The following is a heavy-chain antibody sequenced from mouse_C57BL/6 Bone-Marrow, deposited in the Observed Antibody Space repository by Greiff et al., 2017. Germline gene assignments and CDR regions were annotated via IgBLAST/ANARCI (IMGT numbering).Heavy chain of an antibody. V-gene: IGHV1-64*01. Sequence: QVQLQQPGAELVKPGASVKLSCKASGYTFTSYWMHWVKQRPGQGLEWIGMIHPNSGSTNYNEKFKSKATLTVDKSSSTAYMQLSSLTSEDSAVYYCAREGYYGSSRTCAYWGQGTLVTVSA. CDR1: GYTFTSYW. CDR2: IHPNSGST. J-gene: IGHJ3*01. CDR3: AREGYYGSSRTCAY. D-gene: IGHD1-1*01.